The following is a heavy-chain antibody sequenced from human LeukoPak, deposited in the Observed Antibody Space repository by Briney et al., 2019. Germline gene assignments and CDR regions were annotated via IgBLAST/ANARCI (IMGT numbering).Heavy chain of an antibody. Sequence: GGSLRLSCAASGFTFSSYWMHWVRQAPEKGLVWVSRINSDGSSTSYADSVKGRFTISRDNAKNTLYLQMNSLRAEDTAVYYCAKRLYDFEGLDYWGQGTLVTVSS. D-gene: IGHD3-3*01. J-gene: IGHJ4*02. V-gene: IGHV3-74*01. CDR2: INSDGSST. CDR3: AKRLYDFEGLDY. CDR1: GFTFSSYW.